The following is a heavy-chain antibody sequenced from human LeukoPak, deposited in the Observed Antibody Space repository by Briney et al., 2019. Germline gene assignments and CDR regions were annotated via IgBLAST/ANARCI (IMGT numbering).Heavy chain of an antibody. CDR1: GFRFSSHW. D-gene: IGHD1-26*01. V-gene: IGHV3-7*01. CDR3: ARERTVGGTSVFDY. J-gene: IGHJ4*02. CDR2: IKQDESEK. Sequence: SGGSLRLSCAASGFRFSSHWMSWVRQAPGKGLEWVANIKQDESEKYYADSVEGRFTISRDNAKNSLYLQMYSLRDDDTAVYYCARERTVGGTSVFDYWGQGTLVTVSS.